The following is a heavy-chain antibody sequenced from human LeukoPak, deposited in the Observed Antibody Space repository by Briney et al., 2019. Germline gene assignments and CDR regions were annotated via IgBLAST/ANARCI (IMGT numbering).Heavy chain of an antibody. CDR2: INSGGST. CDR1: GFTVSSNY. J-gene: IGHJ4*02. Sequence: GGSLRLSCAASGFTVSSNYMSWVRQAPGKGLEWVSVINSGGSTYYADSVKGRFTVSRDNSKNTLYLQMNSLRAEDTAVYYCASHKADYGGKNDYWGQGTLVTVSS. V-gene: IGHV3-53*01. CDR3: ASHKADYGGKNDY. D-gene: IGHD4-23*01.